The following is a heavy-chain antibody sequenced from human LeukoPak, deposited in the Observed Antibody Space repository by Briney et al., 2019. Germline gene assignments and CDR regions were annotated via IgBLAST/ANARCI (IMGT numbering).Heavy chain of an antibody. V-gene: IGHV1-69*05. J-gene: IGHJ3*02. CDR2: IIPIFGTA. D-gene: IGHD5-24*01. Sequence: SVKVSCKASGGTISSYAISWVRQAPGQGLERMGGIIPIFGTANYAQNFQGRVTITTDESTSTAYTELSSLRSEDTAVYYCARAGDGYNDRDAFDIWGQGTMVTVSS. CDR1: GGTISSYA. CDR3: ARAGDGYNDRDAFDI.